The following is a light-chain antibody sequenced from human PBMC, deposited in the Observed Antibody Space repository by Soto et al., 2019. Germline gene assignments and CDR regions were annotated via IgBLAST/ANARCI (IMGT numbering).Light chain of an antibody. CDR2: AAS. J-gene: IGKJ4*01. Sequence: IHITHAPSSLSASVLYRVTITFLASQSISNYLNWYQQKPGKAPKLLIYAASGLQSGAPSRFSGSGSGTDFTLSISSLQPEDFATYYCQQSYRTPLTFGGGTKVDIK. CDR3: QQSYRTPLT. V-gene: IGKV1-39*01. CDR1: QSISNY.